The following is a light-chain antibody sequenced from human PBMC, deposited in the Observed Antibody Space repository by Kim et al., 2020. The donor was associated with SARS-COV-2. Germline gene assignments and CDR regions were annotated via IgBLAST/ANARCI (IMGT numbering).Light chain of an antibody. CDR1: SSNIGTGFH. V-gene: IGLV1-40*01. Sequence: RVTISCAGSSSNIGTGFHVPWYHQRPGRAPKLLIHGDNDRPSGVPHRFSGSKSGTSASLAISGLQAEDEGDYYCQSYDRGLSGYVFGTGTTVTVL. J-gene: IGLJ1*01. CDR3: QSYDRGLSGYV. CDR2: GDN.